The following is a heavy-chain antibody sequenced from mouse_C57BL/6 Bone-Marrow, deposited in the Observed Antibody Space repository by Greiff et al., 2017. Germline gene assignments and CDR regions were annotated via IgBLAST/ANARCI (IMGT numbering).Heavy chain of an antibody. V-gene: IGHV1-76*01. CDR3: AHYYGSSGDY. D-gene: IGHD1-1*01. CDR1: GYTFTDYY. CDR2: IYPGSGNT. Sequence: QVQLQQSGAELVRPGASVKLSCKASGYTFTDYYINWVKQRPGQGLEWIARIYPGSGNTYYNEKFKGKATLNAEKSSSTAYMQLSSLTSEDSAVYFCAHYYGSSGDYWGQGTSVTVSS. J-gene: IGHJ4*01.